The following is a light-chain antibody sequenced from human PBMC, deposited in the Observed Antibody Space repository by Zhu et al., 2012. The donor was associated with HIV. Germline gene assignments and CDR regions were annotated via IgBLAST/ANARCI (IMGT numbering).Light chain of an antibody. J-gene: IGKJ1*01. Sequence: EIVLTQSPGTLSLSPGERATLSCRASQSVTNNYLAWYQQRVGQAPRLLIHGASSRATGIPDRFSGSGSEADFTLTITRLEPEDFAVYYCQQYGSSPRTFGQGTKVEI. CDR1: QSVTNNY. CDR2: GAS. CDR3: QQYGSSPRT. V-gene: IGKV3-20*01.